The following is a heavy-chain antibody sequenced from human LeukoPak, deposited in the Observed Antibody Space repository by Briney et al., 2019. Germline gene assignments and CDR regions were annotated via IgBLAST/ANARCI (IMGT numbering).Heavy chain of an antibody. J-gene: IGHJ6*02. D-gene: IGHD5-18*01. Sequence: GGYLRLSCAASGFTFGDHAMSWVRQAPGRGLEWVGFIRSKAYRGTTVYAASVRGRFTISRDDSESVAYLQMNSLKIEDTALYYCTRGPLQLWLHNGMDVWGQGTTVTVSS. CDR3: TRGPLQLWLHNGMDV. V-gene: IGHV3-49*04. CDR2: IRSKAYRGTT. CDR1: GFTFGDHA.